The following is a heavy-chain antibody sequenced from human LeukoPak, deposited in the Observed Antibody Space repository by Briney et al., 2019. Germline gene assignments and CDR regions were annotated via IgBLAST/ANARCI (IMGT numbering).Heavy chain of an antibody. CDR2: ISYTGST. D-gene: IGHD3-10*01. CDR1: GGSISPYF. V-gene: IGHV4-59*01. J-gene: IGHJ5*02. CDR3: ARDDYRGVANFDP. Sequence: SETLSLTCTVSGGSISPYFWSWIRQPPGKGLEWIGYISYTGSTNYNPSLKSRVTISVDTSKNQFSLQLTSVTAADTAVYYCARDDYRGVANFDPWGQGTLATVSS.